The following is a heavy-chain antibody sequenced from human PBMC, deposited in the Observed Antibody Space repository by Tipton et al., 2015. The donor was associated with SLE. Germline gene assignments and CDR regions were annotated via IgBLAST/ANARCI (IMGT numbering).Heavy chain of an antibody. CDR1: GFTFSSYA. CDR2: IYSGGST. V-gene: IGHV3-23*03. Sequence: GSLRLSCAASGFTFSSYAMSWVRQAPGKGLEWVSVIYSGGSTYYADSVKGRFTISRDNSKNTLYLQMNSLRAEDTAVYYCAKDQSAAAGTGVYWGQGTLVTVSS. CDR3: AKDQSAAAGTGVY. D-gene: IGHD6-13*01. J-gene: IGHJ4*02.